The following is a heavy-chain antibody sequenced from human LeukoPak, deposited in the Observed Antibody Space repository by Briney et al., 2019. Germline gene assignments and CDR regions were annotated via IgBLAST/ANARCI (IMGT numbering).Heavy chain of an antibody. CDR2: ISYDGSNK. Sequence: GRSLRLSCAASGFTFSSYAMHWVRQAPGKGLEWVAVISYDGSNKYYADSVKGRFTISRDSSKNTLYLQMNSLRAEDTAVYYCASFGELGPVADFDYWGQGTLVTVSS. V-gene: IGHV3-30*04. CDR1: GFTFSSYA. D-gene: IGHD6-19*01. CDR3: ASFGELGPVADFDY. J-gene: IGHJ4*02.